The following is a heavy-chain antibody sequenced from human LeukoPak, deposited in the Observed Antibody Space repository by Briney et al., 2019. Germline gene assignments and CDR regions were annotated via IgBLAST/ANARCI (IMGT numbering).Heavy chain of an antibody. CDR1: GGTFSSYA. V-gene: IGHV1-69*01. CDR2: IIPIFGTA. D-gene: IGHD6-13*01. CDR3: ARSYSSSSNPFDY. J-gene: IGHJ4*02. Sequence: SVKVSCKASGGTFSSYAISWVRQAPGQGLEWMGGIIPIFGTANYAQKFQGRVTITADESTSTAYMELSSLRSEDTAVYYCARSYSSSSNPFDYWGQGTLVTVSS.